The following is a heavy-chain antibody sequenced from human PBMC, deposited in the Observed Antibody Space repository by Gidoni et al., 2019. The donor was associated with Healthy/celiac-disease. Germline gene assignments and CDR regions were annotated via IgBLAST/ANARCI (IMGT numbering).Heavy chain of an antibody. CDR2: IYYSGST. J-gene: IGHJ3*02. Sequence: QVQLQESGPGLVKPAETLSLTCTVSGRSISSYYWSWIRQPPGKGLEWIGYIYYSGSTNYNPSLKSRVTISVDTSKNQFSLKLSSVTAADTAVYYCARVGSSGGDAFDIWGQGTMVTVSS. D-gene: IGHD6-19*01. CDR3: ARVGSSGGDAFDI. V-gene: IGHV4-59*01. CDR1: GRSISSYY.